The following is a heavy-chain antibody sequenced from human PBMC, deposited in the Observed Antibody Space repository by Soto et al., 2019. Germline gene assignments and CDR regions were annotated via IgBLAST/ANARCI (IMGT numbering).Heavy chain of an antibody. D-gene: IGHD6-13*01. Sequence: SETLSLTCNVCGGSISSYYWSWIRQPPGKGLEWIGYIYYSGSTNYNPSLKSRVTISVDTSKNQFSLKLSSVTAADTAVYYCARPAAAGTSWFDPWGQGTLVTVSS. V-gene: IGHV4-59*08. CDR1: GGSISSYY. CDR2: IYYSGST. CDR3: ARPAAAGTSWFDP. J-gene: IGHJ5*02.